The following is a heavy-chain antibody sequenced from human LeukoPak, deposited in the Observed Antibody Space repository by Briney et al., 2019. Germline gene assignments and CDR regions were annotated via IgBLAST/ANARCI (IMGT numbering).Heavy chain of an antibody. J-gene: IGHJ5*02. CDR2: IANEATNYAT. D-gene: IGHD3-10*01. CDR1: GLSFTDSG. V-gene: IGHV3-73*01. Sequence: GGSLRLSCAASGLSFTDSGFHWVRHASGKGLEWVARIANEATNYATAYAASVKGRFTIYRDNSKTTAYLQMNSLKTEDTAVYYCVRHRTAGIGENWFDPWGQGTLVTVSS. CDR3: VRHRTAGIGENWFDP.